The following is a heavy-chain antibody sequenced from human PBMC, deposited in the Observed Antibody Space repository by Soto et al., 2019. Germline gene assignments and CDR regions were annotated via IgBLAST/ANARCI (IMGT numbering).Heavy chain of an antibody. D-gene: IGHD3-22*01. CDR2: ISGSGGST. J-gene: IGHJ4*02. Sequence: PGGSLRLSCAASGFTFSSYAMSWVRQAPGKGLEWVSAISGSGGSTYYADSVKGRFTISRDNSKNTLYLQMNSLRAEDTAVYYCARSPYYDSSGYTTELGIWGQGTLVTVSS. V-gene: IGHV3-23*01. CDR1: GFTFSSYA. CDR3: ARSPYYDSSGYTTELGI.